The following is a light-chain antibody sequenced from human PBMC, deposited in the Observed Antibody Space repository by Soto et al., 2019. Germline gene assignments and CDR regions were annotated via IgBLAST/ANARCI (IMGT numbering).Light chain of an antibody. J-gene: IGLJ2*01. V-gene: IGLV2-23*02. CDR1: SSDVGSYNF. CDR3: CSYAGSGTPVL. Sequence: QSALTQPASVSGSPGQSITISCTGTSSDVGSYNFVSWYQRHPGKAPKLMIYEVTKRPSGVSNRFSGSKSGNTASLTISGLQVEDEADYYCCSYAGSGTPVLFGGGTKLTVL. CDR2: EVT.